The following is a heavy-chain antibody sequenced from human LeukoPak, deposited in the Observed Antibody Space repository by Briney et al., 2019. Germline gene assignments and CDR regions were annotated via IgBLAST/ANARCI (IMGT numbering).Heavy chain of an antibody. Sequence: GASVKVSCKASGGTFSSYAISWVRQAPGQGLEWMGGNIPIFGTANYAQKFQGRVTITTDESTSTAYMELSSLRSEDTAVYYCARDRYDFWSGYYTGYFDYWGQGTLVTVSS. D-gene: IGHD3-3*01. CDR2: NIPIFGTA. CDR1: GGTFSSYA. CDR3: ARDRYDFWSGYYTGYFDY. V-gene: IGHV1-69*05. J-gene: IGHJ4*02.